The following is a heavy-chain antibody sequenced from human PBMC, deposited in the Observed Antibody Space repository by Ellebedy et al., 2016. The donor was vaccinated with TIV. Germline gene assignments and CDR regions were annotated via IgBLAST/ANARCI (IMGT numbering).Heavy chain of an antibody. CDR1: GYSFTTYY. CDR3: AIPPSPTVAADH. CDR2: IDPSDSDT. D-gene: IGHD4-11*01. J-gene: IGHJ4*02. V-gene: IGHV5-10-1*01. Sequence: GESLMISCKGSGYSFTTYYISWVRQMHGTGLEWMGRIDPSDSDTKYSPSFQGHVTISADKSISIAYLQLSSLKASDTAIYYCAIPPSPTVAADHWGQGTLVTVSS.